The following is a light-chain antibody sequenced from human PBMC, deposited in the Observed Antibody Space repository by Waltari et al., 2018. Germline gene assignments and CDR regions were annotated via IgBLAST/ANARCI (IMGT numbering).Light chain of an antibody. CDR2: AAS. Sequence: DIQMTQSPSSVSASVGDRVTLTCRASQGISSRLAWYQQKPGKAPKLLIYAASSLHSGVPSRFSGSGSGTEFTLTISSLQPEDFATYYCQQVDSFPRTFGQGTKVEVK. CDR1: QGISSR. J-gene: IGKJ1*01. CDR3: QQVDSFPRT. V-gene: IGKV1-12*01.